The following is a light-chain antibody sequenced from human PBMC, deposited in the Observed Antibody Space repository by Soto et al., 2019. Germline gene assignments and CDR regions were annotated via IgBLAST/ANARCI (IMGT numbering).Light chain of an antibody. J-gene: IGKJ1*01. CDR3: HQYAYAPWT. CDR2: GAS. Sequence: EIVLTQSPGTLSLSPGERATLSCRASQSVSSNNLAWYQQRPGQAPRVVIYGASTRAAGIPERFSGSGSGTDFTLTISRLEPEDFAVYYCHQYAYAPWTFGQGTKVDIK. V-gene: IGKV3-20*01. CDR1: QSVSSNN.